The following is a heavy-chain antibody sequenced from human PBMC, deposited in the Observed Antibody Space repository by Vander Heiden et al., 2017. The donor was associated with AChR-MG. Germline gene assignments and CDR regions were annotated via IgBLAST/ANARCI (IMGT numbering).Heavy chain of an antibody. D-gene: IGHD6-19*01. J-gene: IGHJ4*02. CDR3: AKDPQKGLVDLHYFDS. CDR2: ISGIGDTA. Sequence: EVQLLESGGGLVQPGGSLRLSCTASQFNLSTYAMSWARQAPGKGLEWVSAISGIGDTAYYVDSGKGRFTISRDNSKNTVYLQMNSLREEDTAVYYCAKDPQKGLVDLHYFDSWGQGTLVTVS. V-gene: IGHV3-23*01. CDR1: QFNLSTYA.